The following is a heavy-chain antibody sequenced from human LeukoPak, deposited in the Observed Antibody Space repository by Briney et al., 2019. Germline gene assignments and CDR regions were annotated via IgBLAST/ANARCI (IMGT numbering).Heavy chain of an antibody. V-gene: IGHV4-39*01. CDR2: IYYSGNT. Sequence: SETLSLTCTVSGGSISNSNYYWGWVRQPPGKGPEWIGTIYYSGNTYYTPSLKSRVTISVDTSKNQFSLRLSSVTAADTAVYFCMRHEEEDGYNAKPFDFWGQGTLVTASS. CDR3: MRHEEEDGYNAKPFDF. J-gene: IGHJ4*02. D-gene: IGHD5-24*01. CDR1: GGSISNSNYY.